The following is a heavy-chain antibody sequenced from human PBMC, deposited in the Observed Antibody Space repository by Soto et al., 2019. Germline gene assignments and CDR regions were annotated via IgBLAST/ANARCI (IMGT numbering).Heavy chain of an antibody. V-gene: IGHV3-30*18. D-gene: IGHD6-13*01. J-gene: IGHJ5*02. Sequence: VQLVESGGGVVQPGRSLRLSCAASGFTFSSYGMHWVRQAPGKGLEWVAVISYDGSNKYYADSVKGRFTISRDNSKSSLYLQMNSLRAEDTAVYYCAKDQSWNNWFDPWGQGTLVTVSS. CDR3: AKDQSWNNWFDP. CDR2: ISYDGSNK. CDR1: GFTFSSYG.